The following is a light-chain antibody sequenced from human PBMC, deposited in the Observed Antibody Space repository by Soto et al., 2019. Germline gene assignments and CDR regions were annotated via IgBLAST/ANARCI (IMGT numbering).Light chain of an antibody. J-gene: IGKJ1*01. CDR2: RAS. CDR3: QQYNIFGT. Sequence: SVGDTVTLTCRASQSIGSRLAWYQQKPGRPPKLLIYRASSSQSGVPSRFSGSGSGTEFTLTIHSLQPDDFATYYCQQYNIFGTFGQGPKVDI. V-gene: IGKV1-5*03. CDR1: QSIGSR.